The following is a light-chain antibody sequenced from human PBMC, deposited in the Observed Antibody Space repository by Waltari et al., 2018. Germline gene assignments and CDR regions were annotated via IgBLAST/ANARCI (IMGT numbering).Light chain of an antibody. J-gene: IGKJ3*01. CDR3: QQVHSFPFT. V-gene: IGKV1-12*01. CDR1: QDILSW. Sequence: DIQMTQSPSSVSASMGDTVTIPCRASQDILSWLAWFQQKPGTAPKLLVYGASNLKGAVPSRFSGSGSGTHFTLSISRLHPEDFATYYCQQVHSFPFTFGPGTKVDLK. CDR2: GAS.